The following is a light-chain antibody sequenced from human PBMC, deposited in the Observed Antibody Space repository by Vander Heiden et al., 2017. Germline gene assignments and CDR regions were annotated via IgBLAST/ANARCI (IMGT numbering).Light chain of an antibody. CDR2: WAT. V-gene: IGKV4-1*01. CDR1: QSVLYYSNNKNS. J-gene: IGKJ2*01. CDR3: QKYDSAPRT. Sequence: DIVMNQFPDSLAVSLGEKATTNCKFSQSVLYYSNNKNSLAWDRQKPGQPPKLLICWATTRGSGVTDRFSGSESGTDYTLTIGSLQAEDVAVYYCQKYDSAPRTFGQGTKLEIK.